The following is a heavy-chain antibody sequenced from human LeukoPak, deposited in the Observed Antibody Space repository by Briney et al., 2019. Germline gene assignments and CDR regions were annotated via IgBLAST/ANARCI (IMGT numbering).Heavy chain of an antibody. V-gene: IGHV4-30-4*01. J-gene: IGHJ3*02. CDR2: IYDSGST. CDR3: ARDCSGGSCYGAFDI. CDR1: GASIRSGDYY. D-gene: IGHD2-15*01. Sequence: SQTLSLTCTVSGASIRSGDYYWSWIRQPPGKGLEWIGYIYDSGSTYYNPSLKSRITISVDTSENRFSPKLSSVTATDTAVYYCARDCSGGSCYGAFDIWGQGTMVTVSS.